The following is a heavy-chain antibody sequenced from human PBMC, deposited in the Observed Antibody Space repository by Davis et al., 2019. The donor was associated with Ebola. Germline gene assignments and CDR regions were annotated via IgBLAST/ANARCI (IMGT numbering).Heavy chain of an antibody. CDR2: ISGSGGST. J-gene: IGHJ4*02. CDR3: ATIYGIVGVNIDY. CDR1: GFTFDNYA. V-gene: IGHV3-23*01. D-gene: IGHD1-26*01. Sequence: PGGSLRLSSAAAGFTFDNYAMSWVRQAPGKGLEWVSAISGSGGSTYYADSVKGRFTISRDNSKNTLYLKMNSLRAEDTAIYYCATIYGIVGVNIDYWRQGTLVTVSS.